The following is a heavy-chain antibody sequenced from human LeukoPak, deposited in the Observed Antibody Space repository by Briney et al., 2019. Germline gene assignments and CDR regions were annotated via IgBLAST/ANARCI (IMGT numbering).Heavy chain of an antibody. V-gene: IGHV3-30-3*01. CDR3: VRERDYYFDY. J-gene: IGHJ4*02. CDR1: GFTFSSYA. CDR2: ISYDGSNR. D-gene: IGHD2-21*02. Sequence: GGPLRLSCAASGFTFSSYAMHWVRQAPGKGLEWVAVISYDGSNRYYADSVKGRFTLSRDNSKNTLYLQMNSLRAEDTAVYYCVRERDYYFDYWGQGTLVTVSS.